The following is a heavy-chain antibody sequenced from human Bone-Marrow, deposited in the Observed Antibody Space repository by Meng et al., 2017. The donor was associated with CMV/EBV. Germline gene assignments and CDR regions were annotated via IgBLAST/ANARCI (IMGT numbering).Heavy chain of an antibody. Sequence: SDTLSLTCAISGDSVSSNSAAWNWIRQSPSRGLEWLGSTFYRSKWYSNYGVSVKGRITINADTSENQLSLQLTSVTPEDTAVYFCARAGRSYLYYFDYWGQGTLVTVSS. CDR1: GDSVSSNSAA. CDR3: ARAGRSYLYYFDY. J-gene: IGHJ4*02. D-gene: IGHD3-22*01. CDR2: TFYRSKWYS. V-gene: IGHV6-1*01.